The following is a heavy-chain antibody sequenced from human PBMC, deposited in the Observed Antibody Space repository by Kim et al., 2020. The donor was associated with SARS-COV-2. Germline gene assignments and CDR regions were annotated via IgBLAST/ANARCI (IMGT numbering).Heavy chain of an antibody. D-gene: IGHD1-26*01. CDR2: ST. Sequence: STNYPPSPKSRVTMSVDTSKNQFSLKLSSVTAADTAVYYCAREIVYYYMDVWGKGTTVTVSS. J-gene: IGHJ6*03. CDR3: AREIVYYYMDV. V-gene: IGHV4-4*07.